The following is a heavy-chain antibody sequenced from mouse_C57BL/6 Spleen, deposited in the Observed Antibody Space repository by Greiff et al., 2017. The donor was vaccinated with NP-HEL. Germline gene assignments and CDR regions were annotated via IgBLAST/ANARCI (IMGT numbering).Heavy chain of an antibody. D-gene: IGHD1-1*01. CDR3: AKYYYCGSSYEFAY. CDR1: GYTFTSYW. Sequence: QVQLQQPGAELVRPGTSVKLSCKASGYTFTSYWMHWVKQRPGQGLEWIGVIDPSDSYTNYNQKFKGKATLTVDTSSSTAYMQLSSLTSEDSAVYYCAKYYYCGSSYEFAYWGQGTLVTVSA. CDR2: IDPSDSYT. V-gene: IGHV1-59*01. J-gene: IGHJ3*01.